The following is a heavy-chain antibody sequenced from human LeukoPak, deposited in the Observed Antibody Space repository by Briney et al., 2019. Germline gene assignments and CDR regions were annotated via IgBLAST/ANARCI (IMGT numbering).Heavy chain of an antibody. Sequence: GGSLRLSCAASGFTFSTYVMNWVRQAPGKGLEWVSSISDSGGSTYYADSVKGRLTISRDKSKNTLYLQMNSLRAEDTAVYYCGRYYVMDVWGQGTSVTVSS. CDR2: ISDSGGST. CDR1: GFTFSTYV. V-gene: IGHV3-23*01. CDR3: GRYYVMDV. J-gene: IGHJ6*02.